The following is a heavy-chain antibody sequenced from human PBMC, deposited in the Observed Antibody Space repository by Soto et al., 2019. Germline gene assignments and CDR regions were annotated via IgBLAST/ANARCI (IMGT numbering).Heavy chain of an antibody. D-gene: IGHD6-6*01. CDR3: ARGGEEQLGFYYYYYMDV. V-gene: IGHV4-28*03. Sequence: SETLSLTCAVSGYSISSSKWWGWIRQPPGKGLEWIGYIYYSGSTYYSPSLKSRVTMSVDTSKNQFSLKLSSVTAADTAVYYCARGGEEQLGFYYYYYMDVWGKGTTVTVSS. J-gene: IGHJ6*03. CDR1: GYSISSSKW. CDR2: IYYSGST.